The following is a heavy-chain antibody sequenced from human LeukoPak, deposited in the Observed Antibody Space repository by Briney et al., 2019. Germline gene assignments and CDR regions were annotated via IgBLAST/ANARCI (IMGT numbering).Heavy chain of an antibody. CDR3: AKDPLDY. Sequence: PGGSLRLSCVASGFTFNIYAMIWVRQAPGKGLEWVSGISGRGVNTYNADYVKGRFTISRDNTKNTVYLQMNSLRAEDTAIYYCAKDPLDYWGQGILVTVSS. CDR2: ISGRGVNT. V-gene: IGHV3-23*01. J-gene: IGHJ4*02. CDR1: GFTFNIYA.